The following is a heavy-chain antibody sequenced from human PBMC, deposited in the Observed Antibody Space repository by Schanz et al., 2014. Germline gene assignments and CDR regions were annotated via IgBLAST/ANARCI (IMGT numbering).Heavy chain of an antibody. Sequence: QLHQWGAGLLKPSETLSLTCAVSGGSFSGYYWSWIRQPPGKGLEWIGEINHSGSTNYNPSLKSRVTISVDTSKNQFSLRLSSVTAADTAVYYCARGPLNHDYSNLWGQGTLVTVSS. CDR3: ARGPLNHDYSNL. CDR2: INHSGST. CDR1: GGSFSGYY. J-gene: IGHJ4*02. V-gene: IGHV4-34*01. D-gene: IGHD4-4*01.